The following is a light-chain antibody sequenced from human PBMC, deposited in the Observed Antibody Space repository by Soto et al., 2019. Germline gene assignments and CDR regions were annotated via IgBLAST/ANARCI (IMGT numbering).Light chain of an antibody. Sequence: DIHMTQSRSSLSASVGDRVTITFQASHDIKNYLNWYQQKSGKGPKLLIYDASDLETGVPSRFSGSGSGTDFTFTINSLQPEDIATYYCQQYDNLPLTFGGGTKVDIK. J-gene: IGKJ4*01. CDR2: DAS. V-gene: IGKV1-33*01. CDR1: HDIKNY. CDR3: QQYDNLPLT.